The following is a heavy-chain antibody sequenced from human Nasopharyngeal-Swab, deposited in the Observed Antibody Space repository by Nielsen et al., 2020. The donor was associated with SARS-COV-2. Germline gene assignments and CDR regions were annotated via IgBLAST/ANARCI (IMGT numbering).Heavy chain of an antibody. CDR3: ARGGLFGVACYGMDV. J-gene: IGHJ6*02. D-gene: IGHD3-3*01. Sequence: WVRQAPGQGLEWMGIINPSGGSTSYAQKFQGRVTMTRDTSTSTVYMELNSLRSEDTAVYYCARGGLFGVACYGMDVWGQGTTVTVSS. V-gene: IGHV1-46*01. CDR2: INPSGGST.